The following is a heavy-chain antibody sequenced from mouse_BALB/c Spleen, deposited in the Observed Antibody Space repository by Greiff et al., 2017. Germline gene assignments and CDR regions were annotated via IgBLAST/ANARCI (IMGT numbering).Heavy chain of an antibody. Sequence: VQLQQSGAELVRPGTSVKISCKASGYTFTNYWLGWVKQRPGHGLEWIGDIYPGGGYTNYNEKFKGKATLTADTSSSTAYMQLSSLTSEDSAVYFCAREGDYGNYDAMDYWGQGTSVTVSS. CDR1: GYTFTNYW. CDR3: AREGDYGNYDAMDY. CDR2: IYPGGGYT. V-gene: IGHV1-63*02. J-gene: IGHJ4*01. D-gene: IGHD2-1*01.